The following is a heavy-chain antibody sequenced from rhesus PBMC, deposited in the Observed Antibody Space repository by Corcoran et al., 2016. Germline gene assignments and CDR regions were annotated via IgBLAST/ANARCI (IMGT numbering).Heavy chain of an antibody. J-gene: IGHJ4*01. CDR3: TTYEDDYGYYYTVFDY. D-gene: IGHD3-9*01. V-gene: IGHV3-118*01. Sequence: EVQLVESGGGLVQPGGSLRLSCAASGFTFSSSAMHWVRQASGKGLAWFGRIRSKSNKYETGYAASVKGRFTISRDDSKNTAYLQMNSLKTEDTAVYYCTTYEDDYGYYYTVFDYWGQGVLVTVSS. CDR2: IRSKSNKYET. CDR1: GFTFSSSA.